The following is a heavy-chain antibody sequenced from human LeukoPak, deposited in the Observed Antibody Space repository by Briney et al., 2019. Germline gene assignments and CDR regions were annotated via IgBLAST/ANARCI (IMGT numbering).Heavy chain of an antibody. CDR2: IYYSGST. Sequence: AETLSLTCTVSGGSISSSSYYWGRIRQPPGRGREWFGSIYYSGSTYYNPSLKSRVTISVDTSKNQFSLKLSSVTAADTAVYYCASLPVEGYYDSSGTIDYWGQGTLVTVSS. J-gene: IGHJ4*02. V-gene: IGHV4-39*01. CDR3: ASLPVEGYYDSSGTIDY. CDR1: GGSISSSSYY. D-gene: IGHD3-22*01.